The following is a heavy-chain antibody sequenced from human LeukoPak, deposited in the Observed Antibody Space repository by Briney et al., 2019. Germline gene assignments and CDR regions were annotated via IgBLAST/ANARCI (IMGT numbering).Heavy chain of an antibody. CDR2: IKSKTDGETT. J-gene: IGHJ4*02. Sequence: PGGSLRLSCVDSGFTFTNAWMSWVRQAPGKELEWIGRIKSKTDGETTNYAEPVRGRFTISRDDSKSAVYLQMNSLKIEDTAVYYCTTDLGTYYHGSQRLIPIDYWGQGTLVTVSS. CDR1: GFTFTNAW. V-gene: IGHV3-15*01. CDR3: TTDLGTYYHGSQRLIPIDY. D-gene: IGHD3-10*01.